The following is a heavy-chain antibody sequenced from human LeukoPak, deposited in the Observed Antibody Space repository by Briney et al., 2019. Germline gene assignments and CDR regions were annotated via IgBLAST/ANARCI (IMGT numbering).Heavy chain of an antibody. D-gene: IGHD3-3*01. CDR2: IYSGAST. Sequence: GRSLRLSCAASGFTVTSDYISWGRMAPVQGQELDSVIYSGASTYYADSVKGRFTISRDNSKNTLYLHMNSLRAEDTAVYYCARMMSGIFGVVNDWGQGTMVTVAS. CDR3: ARMMSGIFGVVND. J-gene: IGHJ4*01. CDR1: GFTVTSDY. V-gene: IGHV3-53*01.